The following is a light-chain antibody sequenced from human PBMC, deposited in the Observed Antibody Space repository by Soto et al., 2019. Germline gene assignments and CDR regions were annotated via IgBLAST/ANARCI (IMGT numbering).Light chain of an antibody. CDR1: SGSIASNY. Sequence: NFMLTQPHSVSESPGKTVTISCTRSSGSIASNYVLWYQQRPGSSPTTVIYEDDQRPSGVPDRFSGSIDNSSNSASLTISGLKTEDEADYYCQSYDGNNVVFGGGTKLTVL. CDR2: EDD. CDR3: QSYDGNNVV. V-gene: IGLV6-57*01. J-gene: IGLJ2*01.